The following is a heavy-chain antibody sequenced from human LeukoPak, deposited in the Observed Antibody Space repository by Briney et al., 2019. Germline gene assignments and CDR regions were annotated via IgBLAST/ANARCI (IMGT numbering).Heavy chain of an antibody. Sequence: PGGSLRLSCAASGFTFSSYSMNWVRQAPGKGLEWVSYISSSSSTIYYADSVKGRFTISRDNAKNSLYLQMNSLRAEDTAVYYCAKATKTDSSSWYGDYWGQGTLVTVSS. J-gene: IGHJ4*02. D-gene: IGHD6-13*01. V-gene: IGHV3-48*01. CDR3: AKATKTDSSSWYGDY. CDR1: GFTFSSYS. CDR2: ISSSSSTI.